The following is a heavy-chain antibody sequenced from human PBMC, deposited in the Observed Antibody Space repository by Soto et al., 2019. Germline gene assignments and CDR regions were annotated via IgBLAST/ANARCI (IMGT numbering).Heavy chain of an antibody. CDR2: IDPSDSYT. CDR1: GYSFTSYW. J-gene: IGHJ3*02. V-gene: IGHV5-10-1*01. Sequence: PGESLKISCKGSGYSFTSYWMSWVRQMPGKGLEWMGRIDPSDSYTNYSPSFQGHVTISADKSVSTAYLQWSSLKASDTAMYYCARHGLDAFDIWGQGTMVTVSS. CDR3: ARHGLDAFDI.